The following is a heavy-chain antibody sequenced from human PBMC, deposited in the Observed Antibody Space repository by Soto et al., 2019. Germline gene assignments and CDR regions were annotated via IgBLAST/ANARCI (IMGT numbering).Heavy chain of an antibody. CDR1: GFTFISHT. J-gene: IGHJ4*02. CDR3: SREVQPVFRREYDY. CDR2: ISGRGSP. V-gene: IGHV3-21*04. Sequence: EVQLVESGGGLVKPGGSLRLSCAVSGFTFISHTLNWVRQAPGKGLEWVSSISGRGSPYYADSVKGRFTISRDNAQNSLYLQMSSLRAEDTAVYYCSREVQPVFRREYDYWGQGTLVTVSS.